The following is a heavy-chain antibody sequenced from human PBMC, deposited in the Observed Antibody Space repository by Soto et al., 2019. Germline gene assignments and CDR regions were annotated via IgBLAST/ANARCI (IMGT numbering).Heavy chain of an antibody. V-gene: IGHV2-5*02. CDR3: AHSLRFDCSSTSCYPSKLTGYFDL. D-gene: IGHD2-2*01. CDR2: IYWDDDK. CDR1: GFSLSTSGVG. J-gene: IGHJ2*01. Sequence: QITLKESGPTLVKPTQTLTLTCTFSGFSLSTSGVGVGWIRQPPGKALEWLALIYWDDDKRYSPSLKSRLTITKDTSKNQGVLTMTNMDPVDTATYYCAHSLRFDCSSTSCYPSKLTGYFDLWGRGTLVTVSS.